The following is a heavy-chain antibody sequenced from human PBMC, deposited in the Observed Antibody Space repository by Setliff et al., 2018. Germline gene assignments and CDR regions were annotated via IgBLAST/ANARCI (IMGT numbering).Heavy chain of an antibody. D-gene: IGHD5-12*01. CDR3: ARERPVGVATINFPAWAFDI. V-gene: IGHV4-38-2*02. CDR2: IYHSGST. Sequence: SETLSLTCTVSGYSISSGYYWGWIRQPPGKGLEWIGSIYHSGSTYYNPSLKSRVTISVDTSKNQFSLKLSSVTAADTAVYYCARERPVGVATINFPAWAFDIWGQGTMVTVSS. CDR1: GYSISSGYY. J-gene: IGHJ3*02.